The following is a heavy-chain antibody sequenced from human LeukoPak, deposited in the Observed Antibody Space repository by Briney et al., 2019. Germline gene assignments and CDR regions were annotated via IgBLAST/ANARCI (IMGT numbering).Heavy chain of an antibody. J-gene: IGHJ2*01. Sequence: ASVKVSCKASGGTFSSYAINWVRQATGQGLEWMGWMNPNSGNTGYAQKFQGRVTMTRNTSISTAYMELSSLRSEDTAVYYCARGVGSYPDWYFDLWGRGTLVTVSS. V-gene: IGHV1-8*02. CDR3: ARGVGSYPDWYFDL. CDR1: GGTFSSYA. D-gene: IGHD1-26*01. CDR2: MNPNSGNT.